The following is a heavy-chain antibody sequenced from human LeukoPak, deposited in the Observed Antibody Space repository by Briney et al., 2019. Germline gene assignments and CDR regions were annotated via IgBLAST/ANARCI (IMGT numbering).Heavy chain of an antibody. CDR2: TNQDGSEK. J-gene: IGHJ4*02. D-gene: IGHD5-18*01. CDR3: AQQLRSNGN. Sequence: PGGALRLPRAASGFTFRSYSKNVDLPAPGEGLEWVANTNQDGSEKYYADSVKGRFTISRDNAKNSLYLQMNGLRAEDTAVYYCAQQLRSNGNWGKGNVVTVSS. CDR1: GFTFRSYS. V-gene: IGHV3-7*02.